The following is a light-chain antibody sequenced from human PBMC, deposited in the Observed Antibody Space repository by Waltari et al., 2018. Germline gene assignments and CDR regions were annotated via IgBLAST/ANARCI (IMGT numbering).Light chain of an antibody. CDR2: ENN. CDR3: GTWDNSLRTWV. Sequence: QSMLTQPPSISAAPGQKVTISCSGGSSNIGENSVSWYQQLPGTAPKLLIYENNKRPSGILDRFSGSKSGTSATLGITGLQTGDEADYYCGTWDNSLRTWVFGGGTKLTVL. J-gene: IGLJ3*02. V-gene: IGLV1-51*02. CDR1: SSNIGENS.